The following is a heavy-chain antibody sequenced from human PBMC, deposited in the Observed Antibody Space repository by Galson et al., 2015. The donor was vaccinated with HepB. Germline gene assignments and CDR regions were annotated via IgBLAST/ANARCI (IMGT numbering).Heavy chain of an antibody. D-gene: IGHD3-22*01. J-gene: IGHJ4*02. V-gene: IGHV1-3*04. Sequence: SVKVSCKASGYTFTTWPIHWVRQAPGQRPEWMGWINTGNGHTRFSPNFQGRVIITRDTIATAVSLELISLRSEDTAMYYCARVGYDVSGNFHNYFDHWGQGSLVTVSS. CDR3: ARVGYDVSGNFHNYFDH. CDR1: GYTFTTWP. CDR2: INTGNGHT.